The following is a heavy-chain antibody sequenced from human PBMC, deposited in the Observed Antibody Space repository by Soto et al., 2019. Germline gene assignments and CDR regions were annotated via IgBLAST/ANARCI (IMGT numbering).Heavy chain of an antibody. CDR3: ARMDSYGFYGMDV. D-gene: IGHD5-18*01. CDR2: ISSSSYI. Sequence: PGGSLRLSCAASGFTFSSYSMNWVRQAPGKGLEWVSSISSSSYIYYADSVKGRFTISRDNAKNSLYLQMNSLRADDTAVYYCARMDSYGFYGMDVWGQGTTVTVSS. V-gene: IGHV3-21*01. J-gene: IGHJ6*02. CDR1: GFTFSSYS.